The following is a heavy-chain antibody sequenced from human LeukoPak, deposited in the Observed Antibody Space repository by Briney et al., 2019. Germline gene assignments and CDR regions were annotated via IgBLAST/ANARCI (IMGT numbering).Heavy chain of an antibody. CDR3: EGYYYDSSGYYYFDY. CDR2: IYSGGST. CDR1: GFTVSSNH. D-gene: IGHD3-22*01. Sequence: GGSLRLSCAASGFTVSSNHMSWVRQAPGKGLEWVSVIYSGGSTYYADSVKGRFTISRDNSKNTLYLQMNSPRAEDTAVYYCEGYYYDSSGYYYFDYWGQGTLVTVSS. J-gene: IGHJ4*02. V-gene: IGHV3-66*01.